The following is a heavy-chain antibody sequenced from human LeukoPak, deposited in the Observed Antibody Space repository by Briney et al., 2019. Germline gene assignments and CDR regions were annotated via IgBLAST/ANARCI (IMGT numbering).Heavy chain of an antibody. CDR3: ARYCNSIGCHHWYFDL. CDR2: IYTSGST. Sequence: SETLSLTCTVSGGSISSYYWSWIRRPAGKGLEWIGRIYTSGSTNHNPSLNSRITMSVDTSKNQFSLKLSSVTAADTAVYYCARYCNSIGCHHWYFDLWGRGTLVTVSS. J-gene: IGHJ2*01. CDR1: GGSISSYY. D-gene: IGHD2/OR15-2a*01. V-gene: IGHV4-4*07.